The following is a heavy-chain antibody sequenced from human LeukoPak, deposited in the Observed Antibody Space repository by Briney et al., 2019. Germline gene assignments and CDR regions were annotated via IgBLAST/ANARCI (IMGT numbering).Heavy chain of an antibody. V-gene: IGHV4-61*02. D-gene: IGHD3-3*01. J-gene: IGHJ6*03. CDR2: IYTSGST. Sequence: SQTLSLTCTVSGGSISSGSYYWSWIRQPAGKGLERIGRIYTSGSTNYNPSLKSRVTISVDTSKNQFSLKLSSVTAADTAVYYCARDGVTFYYYYMDVWGKGTTVTVSS. CDR1: GGSISSGSYY. CDR3: ARDGVTFYYYYMDV.